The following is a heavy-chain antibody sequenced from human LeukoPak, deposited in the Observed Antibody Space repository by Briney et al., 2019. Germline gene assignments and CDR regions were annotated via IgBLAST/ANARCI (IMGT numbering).Heavy chain of an antibody. CDR2: IYYSGST. J-gene: IGHJ4*02. CDR1: GGSISSGGYY. V-gene: IGHV4-31*03. D-gene: IGHD3-10*01. CDR3: ARVTAVRGVFLLYFDY. Sequence: PSETLSLTCTVSGGSISSGGYYWSWIRQHPGKGLEWIGYIYYSGSTYYNPSLKSRVTISVDTSKNQFSLKLSSVTAADTAVYYCARVTAVRGVFLLYFDYWGQGTLVTVSS.